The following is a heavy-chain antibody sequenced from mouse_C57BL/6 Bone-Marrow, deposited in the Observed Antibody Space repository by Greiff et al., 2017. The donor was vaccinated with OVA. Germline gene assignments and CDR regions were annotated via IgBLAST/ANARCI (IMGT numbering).Heavy chain of an antibody. CDR3: ARLELYDYDVDY. Sequence: QVQLKQSGAELVRPGTSVKVSCKASGYAFTNYLIEWVKQRPGQGLEWIGVINPGSGGTNYNEKFKGKATLTADKSSSTAYMQLSSLTSEDSAVYFCARLELYDYDVDYWGQGTTLTVSS. CDR1: GYAFTNYL. CDR2: INPGSGGT. J-gene: IGHJ2*01. V-gene: IGHV1-54*01. D-gene: IGHD2-4*01.